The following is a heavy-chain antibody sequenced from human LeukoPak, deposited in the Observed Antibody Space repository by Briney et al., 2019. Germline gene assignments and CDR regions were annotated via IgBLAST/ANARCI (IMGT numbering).Heavy chain of an antibody. J-gene: IGHJ4*02. D-gene: IGHD6-25*01. CDR1: GFTLSNYA. V-gene: IGHV3-23*01. CDR2: ITGSGENT. Sequence: LSGGSLRLSCAASGFTLSNYAMSWVRQAPGKGLEWVSTITGSGENTYYADSVKGRFSISRDNTENTLYLQMNSLRVEDTALYYCAKSPTPSAYGPGDYWGQGTLVTVSS. CDR3: AKSPTPSAYGPGDY.